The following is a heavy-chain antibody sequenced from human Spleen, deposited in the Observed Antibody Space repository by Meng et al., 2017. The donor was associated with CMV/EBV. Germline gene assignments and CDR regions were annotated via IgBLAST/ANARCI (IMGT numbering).Heavy chain of an antibody. J-gene: IGHJ6*02. CDR3: ARLRCTNSCSHGGEMGV. CDR1: VGSTGYF. CDR2: VYSSGAA. V-gene: IGHV4-31*02. D-gene: IGHD2-15*01. Sequence: VGSTGYFGTWIRQHPGKGLEWIGYVYSSGAAYYSPSLQSRVSMSIYKSRNQFSLNLNSVTAADTAVYYCARLRCTNSCSHGGEMGVWGQGTTVTVSS.